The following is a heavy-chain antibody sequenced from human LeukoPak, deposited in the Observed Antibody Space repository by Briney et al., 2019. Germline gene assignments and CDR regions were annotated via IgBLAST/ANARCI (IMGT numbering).Heavy chain of an antibody. V-gene: IGHV4-59*03. D-gene: IGHD6-13*01. CDR1: GDSIGSSY. CDR2: FYYSGYT. J-gene: IGHJ5*02. CDR3: ATWSYTSRWSNWFDP. Sequence: PSETLSLTCTVSGDSIGSSYWDWIRQPPGKGLEWIGCFYYSGYTNYNPSLKSRLTMSIDTSSNQFSLRLSSVTAADTAIYYCATWSYTSRWSNWFDPWGQGTLVTVSS.